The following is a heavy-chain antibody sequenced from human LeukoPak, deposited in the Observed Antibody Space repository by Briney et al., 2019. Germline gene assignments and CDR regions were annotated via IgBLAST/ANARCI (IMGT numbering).Heavy chain of an antibody. D-gene: IGHD2-2*01. V-gene: IGHV3-23*01. J-gene: IGHJ4*02. CDR3: ANDLIVVVPAAMCFDY. CDR1: GFTFSSYA. Sequence: GGSLRLSCAASGFTFSSYAMSWVRQAPGKGLEWVSAISGSGGSTYYADSVKGRFTISRDNSKNTLYLQMNSLRAEDTAVYYCANDLIVVVPAAMCFDYWGQGTLVTVSS. CDR2: ISGSGGST.